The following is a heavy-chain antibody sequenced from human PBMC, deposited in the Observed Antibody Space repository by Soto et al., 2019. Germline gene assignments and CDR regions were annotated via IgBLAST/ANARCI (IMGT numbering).Heavy chain of an antibody. CDR1: GGTFSSYA. J-gene: IGHJ4*02. D-gene: IGHD4-17*01. Sequence: GASVKVSCKASGGTFSSYAISWVRQAPGQGLEWMGGIIPIFGTANYAQKFQGRVTITADESTSTAYMELSSLRSEDTAVYYCAREEDYGDYVTDYWGQGTLVTVSS. CDR2: IIPIFGTA. V-gene: IGHV1-69*13. CDR3: AREEDYGDYVTDY.